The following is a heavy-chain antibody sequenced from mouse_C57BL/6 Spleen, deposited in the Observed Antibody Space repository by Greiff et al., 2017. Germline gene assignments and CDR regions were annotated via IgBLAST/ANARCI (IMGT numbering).Heavy chain of an antibody. D-gene: IGHD2-2*01. CDR3: ARLVTTNYAMDY. V-gene: IGHV5-17*01. J-gene: IGHJ4*01. Sequence: EVNVVESGGGLVKPGGSLKLSCAASGFTFSDYGMHWVRQAPEKGLEWVAYISSGSSTIYYADTVKGRFTISRDNAKNTLFLQMTSLRSEDTAMYYCARLVTTNYAMDYWGQGTSVTVSS. CDR2: ISSGSSTI. CDR1: GFTFSDYG.